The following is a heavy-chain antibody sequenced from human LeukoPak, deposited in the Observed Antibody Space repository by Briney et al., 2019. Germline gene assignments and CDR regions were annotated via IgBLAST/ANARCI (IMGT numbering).Heavy chain of an antibody. CDR2: ISYDGSNK. V-gene: IGHV3-30*18. CDR1: GFTFSIYG. D-gene: IGHD3-22*01. CDR3: AKTNYDSSFDY. Sequence: GGSLRLSCAASGFTFSIYGMHWVRQAPGKGLEWVAVISYDGSNKYYADSVKGRFTISRDNSKNTLYLQMNSLRAEDTAVYYCAKTNYDSSFDYWGQGTLVTVSS. J-gene: IGHJ4*02.